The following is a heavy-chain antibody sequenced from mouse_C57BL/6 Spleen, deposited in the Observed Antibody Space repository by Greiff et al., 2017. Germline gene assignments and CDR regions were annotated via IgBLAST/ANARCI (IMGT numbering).Heavy chain of an antibody. CDR3: ARSWDVYYYAMDY. D-gene: IGHD4-1*01. Sequence: LQESGAELARPGASVKLSCKASGYTFTSYGISWVKQRTGQGLEWIGEIYPRSGNTYYNEKFKGKATLTADKSSSTAYMELRSLTSEDSAVYFCARSWDVYYYAMDYWGQGTSVTVSS. CDR2: IYPRSGNT. V-gene: IGHV1-81*01. CDR1: GYTFTSYG. J-gene: IGHJ4*01.